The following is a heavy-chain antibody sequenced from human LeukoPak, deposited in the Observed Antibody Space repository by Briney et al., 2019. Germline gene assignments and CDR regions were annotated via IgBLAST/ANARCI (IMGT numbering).Heavy chain of an antibody. CDR2: ISAYNGNT. V-gene: IGHV1-18*01. CDR1: GYTFTSYG. CDR3: ARGRGGFYYYGSGSYRPIDY. Sequence: ASVKVSCKASGYTFTSYGISWVRQAPRQGLEWMGWISAYNGNTNYAQKLQGRVTMTTDTSTSTAYMELRSLRSDDTAVYYCARGRGGFYYYGSGSYRPIDYWGQGTLVTVSS. D-gene: IGHD3-10*01. J-gene: IGHJ4*02.